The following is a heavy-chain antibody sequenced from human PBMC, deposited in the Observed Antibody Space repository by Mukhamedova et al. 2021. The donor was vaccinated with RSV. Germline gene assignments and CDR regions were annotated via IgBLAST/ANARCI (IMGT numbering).Heavy chain of an antibody. J-gene: IGHJ4*02. CDR3: ARVSTYFDFWSGYYTGYYFDY. D-gene: IGHD3-3*01. Sequence: STYYNPSLKSRVTISVDTSKIQFSLKLSSVTAADTAVYYCARVSTYFDFWSGYYTGYYFDYWGQGTLVTVS. CDR2: ST. V-gene: IGHV4-30-2*04.